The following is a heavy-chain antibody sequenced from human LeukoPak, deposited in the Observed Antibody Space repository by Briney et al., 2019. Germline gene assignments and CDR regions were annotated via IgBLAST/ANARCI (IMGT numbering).Heavy chain of an antibody. CDR3: ASLTTGTTSSYYFDY. J-gene: IGHJ4*02. CDR2: IYYSGST. V-gene: IGHV4-59*01. CDR1: GGSISSYY. Sequence: SETLSLTCTVPGGSISSYYWSWIRQLPGKGLEWTGYIYYSGSTNYNPSLKSRVTISVDTSKNQFSLKLSSVTAADTAVYYCASLTTGTTSSYYFDYWGQGTLVTVSS. D-gene: IGHD1-1*01.